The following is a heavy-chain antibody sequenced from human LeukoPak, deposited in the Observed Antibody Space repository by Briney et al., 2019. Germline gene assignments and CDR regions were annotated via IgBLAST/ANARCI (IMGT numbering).Heavy chain of an antibody. CDR1: GFIFSSYS. CDR3: ARYDYYYYYMDV. CDR2: ISSSSTYI. Sequence: GGSLRLSCAASGFIFSSYSMNWVRQAPGKGLEWISSISSSSTYIYYADSVKGRFTISRDNAKNSLYLQMNSLRAEHTAVYYCARYDYYYYYMDVWGKGTTVTVSS. V-gene: IGHV3-21*01. J-gene: IGHJ6*03.